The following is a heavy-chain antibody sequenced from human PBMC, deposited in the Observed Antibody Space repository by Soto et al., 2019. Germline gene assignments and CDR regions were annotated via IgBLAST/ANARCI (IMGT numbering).Heavy chain of an antibody. CDR2: ISYSGNT. Sequence: SETLSLTCTVSGGSISGFYWSWVRQSPERGLEWIGYISYSGNTNYNPSLKSRVTISVDTSKNQFSLKLMSVTAADTAVYYCTRHPTLAGLGAMGFFQHWGKGTLVTVSS. CDR1: GGSISGFY. D-gene: IGHD6-19*01. CDR3: TRHPTLAGLGAMGFFQH. V-gene: IGHV4-59*08. J-gene: IGHJ1*01.